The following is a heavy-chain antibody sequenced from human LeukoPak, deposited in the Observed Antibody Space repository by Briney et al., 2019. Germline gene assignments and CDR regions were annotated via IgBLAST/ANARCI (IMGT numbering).Heavy chain of an antibody. Sequence: GGSLRLSCAASGFTFSSYSMNWVRQAPGKGLEWVSSISSSSSYIYYADSVKGRFTISRDNAKNSLYLQMNSLRAEDTAVYYCAGDKRYNWNDWGPMYWGQGTLVTVSS. CDR2: ISSSSSYI. V-gene: IGHV3-21*01. CDR1: GFTFSSYS. J-gene: IGHJ4*02. D-gene: IGHD1-1*01. CDR3: AGDKRYNWNDWGPMY.